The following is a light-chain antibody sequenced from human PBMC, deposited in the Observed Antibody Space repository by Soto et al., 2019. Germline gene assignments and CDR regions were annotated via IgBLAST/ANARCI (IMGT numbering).Light chain of an antibody. CDR3: QHYSDWPLT. Sequence: EIVLTQSPATLSVSAGGTVTLSCRASQSIRTNVAWYQQIPGQAPRLLVYDASTRATGVPARFSGSASGTEFTLTITSLQSEDFAVYYCQHYSDWPLTFGGGTRVEN. CDR2: DAS. J-gene: IGKJ4*01. CDR1: QSIRTN. V-gene: IGKV3-15*01.